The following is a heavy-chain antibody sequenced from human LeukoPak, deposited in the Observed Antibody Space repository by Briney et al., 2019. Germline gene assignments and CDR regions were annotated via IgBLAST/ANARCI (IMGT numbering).Heavy chain of an antibody. Sequence: GGSLRLSCAASGFTFSSYAMSWVRQAPGKGLEWVSAISGSGGSTYYADFVKGRFTISRDNSKNTLYLQMNSLRAEDTAVYYCAKLGVYGPWYYYDRSCYYPDYWGQGTLVTVSS. CDR2: ISGSGGST. CDR3: AKLGVYGPWYYYDRSCYYPDY. V-gene: IGHV3-23*01. CDR1: GFTFSSYA. J-gene: IGHJ4*02. D-gene: IGHD3-22*01.